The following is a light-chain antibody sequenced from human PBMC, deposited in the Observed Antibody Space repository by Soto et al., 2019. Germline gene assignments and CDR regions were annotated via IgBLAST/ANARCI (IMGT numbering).Light chain of an antibody. CDR1: SSDVGTYNY. CDR2: DVS. V-gene: IGLV2-14*01. J-gene: IGLJ2*01. CDR3: SSYASTSTLVV. Sequence: QSALTQPASVSGSPGQSITISCTGTSSDVGTYNYVSWYQQHPGKAPKLIIYDVSTRPSGLSNRFSGSKSGNTASLTISGLQAEDEADYFCSSYASTSTLVVFCGGTKLTVL.